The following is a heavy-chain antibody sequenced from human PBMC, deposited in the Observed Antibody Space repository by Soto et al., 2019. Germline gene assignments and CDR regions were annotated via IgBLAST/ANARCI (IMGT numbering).Heavy chain of an antibody. J-gene: IGHJ4*02. CDR1: GDTLTNSY. D-gene: IGHD3-10*01. CDR3: ARMVVHTTYFDS. CDR2: INPNNGDT. Sequence: ASVKVSCKASGDTLTNSYLHWVRQAPGQGLEWLGWINPNNGDTNYAQKFRGRVTMTRDTSNNTVYMELTRLTSDDTAVYFCARMVVHTTYFDSWGQGTPVTSPQ. V-gene: IGHV1-2*02.